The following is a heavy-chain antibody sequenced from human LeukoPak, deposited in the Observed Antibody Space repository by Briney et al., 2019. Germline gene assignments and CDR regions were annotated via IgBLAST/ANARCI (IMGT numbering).Heavy chain of an antibody. Sequence: ASVKVSCKASGGTFSSYAISWVRQAPEQGLEWMGRIIPIFGTANYAQKFQGRVTITTDESTSTAYMELSSLRSEDTAVYYCASTCTNGVCPNFDYWGQGTLVTVSS. D-gene: IGHD2-8*01. CDR3: ASTCTNGVCPNFDY. CDR2: IIPIFGTA. CDR1: GGTFSSYA. J-gene: IGHJ4*02. V-gene: IGHV1-69*05.